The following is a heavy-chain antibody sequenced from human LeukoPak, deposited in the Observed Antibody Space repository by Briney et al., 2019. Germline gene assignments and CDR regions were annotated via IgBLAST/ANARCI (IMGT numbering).Heavy chain of an antibody. J-gene: IGHJ4*02. CDR2: IIPIFGIA. CDR3: ASNLPGYSSSWYRGPFDY. Sequence: SVKVSCKASGGTFSSYAISWVRQAPGQGLVWMGRIIPIFGIANYAQKFQGRVTITADKSTSTAYMELSSLRSEDTAVYYCASNLPGYSSSWYRGPFDYWGQGTLVTVSS. V-gene: IGHV1-69*04. CDR1: GGTFSSYA. D-gene: IGHD6-13*01.